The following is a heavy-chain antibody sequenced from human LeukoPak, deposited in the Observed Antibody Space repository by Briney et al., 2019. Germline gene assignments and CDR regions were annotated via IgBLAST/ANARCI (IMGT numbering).Heavy chain of an antibody. Sequence: PSETLSLTCTVSGGSISSYYWSWIRQPAGKGLEWIGRIYTSGSTNYNPSLKSRVTMSVDTSKNQFSLKLNSVTAADTAVYNCARGKEVITMLRGLKPGYYFDYWGQGTLVTVSS. D-gene: IGHD3-10*01. CDR1: GGSISSYY. J-gene: IGHJ4*02. CDR3: ARGKEVITMLRGLKPGYYFDY. CDR2: IYTSGST. V-gene: IGHV4-4*07.